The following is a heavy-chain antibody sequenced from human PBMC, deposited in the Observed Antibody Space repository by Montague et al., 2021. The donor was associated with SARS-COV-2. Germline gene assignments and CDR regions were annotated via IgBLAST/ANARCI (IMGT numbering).Heavy chain of an antibody. D-gene: IGHD6-13*01. CDR2: IYYSGST. J-gene: IGHJ5*02. V-gene: IGHV4-39*01. CDR1: GGSLRGSNYY. CDR3: VRDRSGWYKEIWVSGSFDP. Sequence: SETLSLTCTVSGGSLRGSNYYWAWIRQPPGKGLEWIGSIYYSGSTYYSPSLKSRVTISVDTSKNQFSLKLTSVTAADMAVYFCVRDRSGWYKEIWVSGSFDPWGQGTLVTVSS.